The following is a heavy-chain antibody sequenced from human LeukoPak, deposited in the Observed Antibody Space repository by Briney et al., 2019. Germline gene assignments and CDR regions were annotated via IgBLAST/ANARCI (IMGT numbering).Heavy chain of an antibody. V-gene: IGHV3-21*01. CDR1: GFTFSNYS. J-gene: IGHJ4*02. CDR3: ARGGYGYNFFDY. D-gene: IGHD5-24*01. Sequence: PGGSLRLSCAASGFTFSNYSMNWARQAPGKGLEWVSSISSRSSYIYYADSVKGRFTISRDNAKNSLYLQMNRLRAEDTDVYYCARGGYGYNFFDYWGQGTLVTVSS. CDR2: ISSRSSYI.